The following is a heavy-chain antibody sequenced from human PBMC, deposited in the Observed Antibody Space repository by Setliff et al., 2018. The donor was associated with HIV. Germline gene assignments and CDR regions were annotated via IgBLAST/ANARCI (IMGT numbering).Heavy chain of an antibody. CDR3: ARVPASWYTAPFDI. V-gene: IGHV1-69*13. Sequence: VASVKVSCKASGGTFSSYAISWVRQAPGQGLEWMGGIIPIFGTANYAQKFQGRVTITADESTSTAYMGLSSLRSEDTAVYYCARVPASWYTAPFDIWGQGTMVTVSS. D-gene: IGHD6-13*01. CDR1: GGTFSSYA. CDR2: IIPIFGTA. J-gene: IGHJ3*02.